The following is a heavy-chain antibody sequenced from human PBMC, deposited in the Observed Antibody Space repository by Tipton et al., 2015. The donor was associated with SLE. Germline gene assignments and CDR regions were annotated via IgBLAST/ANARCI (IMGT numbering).Heavy chain of an antibody. Sequence: TLSLTCTVSGYSVSSAYYWGWIRQPPGKGLEWIGSIYYSGSTYYNPSLKSRVTISVDTSKNQFSLELSSVTAADTAVYYCAREIAYGAFDIWGQGTMVTVSS. D-gene: IGHD2-21*01. CDR2: IYYSGST. CDR3: AREIAYGAFDI. V-gene: IGHV4-38-2*02. J-gene: IGHJ3*02. CDR1: GYSVSSAYY.